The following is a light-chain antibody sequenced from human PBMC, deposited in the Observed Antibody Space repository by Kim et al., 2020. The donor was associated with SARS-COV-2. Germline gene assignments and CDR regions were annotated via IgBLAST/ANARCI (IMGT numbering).Light chain of an antibody. V-gene: IGKV1-27*01. Sequence: DIQMAQSPSSLSASVGDRVTITCRASQGIRNYLAWYQQKPGRVPRLLIYAASTLQPGVPARFSGSGFGSDFTLTITGLQAEDVATYYCQKYNIVPLTFRGGTKVDIK. CDR3: QKYNIVPLT. J-gene: IGKJ4*01. CDR2: AAS. CDR1: QGIRNY.